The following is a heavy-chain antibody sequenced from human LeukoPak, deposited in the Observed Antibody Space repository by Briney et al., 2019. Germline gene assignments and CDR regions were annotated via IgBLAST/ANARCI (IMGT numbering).Heavy chain of an antibody. CDR3: AKSMVRGENLDYYDSSGGDY. Sequence: GASVKVSCKASGYTFTSYDINWVRQATGQGLEWMGWMNPNSGNTGYAQKFQGRVTMTRNTSISTAYMELSSLRSEDTAVYYCAKSMVRGENLDYYDSSGGDYWGQGTLVTVSS. CDR2: MNPNSGNT. CDR1: GYTFTSYD. J-gene: IGHJ4*02. D-gene: IGHD3-22*01. V-gene: IGHV1-8*01.